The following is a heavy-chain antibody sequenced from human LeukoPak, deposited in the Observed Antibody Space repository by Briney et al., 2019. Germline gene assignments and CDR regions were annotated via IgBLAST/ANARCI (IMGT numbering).Heavy chain of an antibody. J-gene: IGHJ1*01. CDR2: IYYSGST. CDR3: ARGSRSTYYDSSGQYFQH. V-gene: IGHV4-59*01. D-gene: IGHD3-22*01. Sequence: SETLSLTCTVSGGSISSYYWSWIRQPPGKGLEWIGYIYYSGSTNYNPSLKSRVTISVDTSKNQFSLKLSSVTAADTAVYYCARGSRSTYYDSSGQYFQHWGQSTLVTVSS. CDR1: GGSISSYY.